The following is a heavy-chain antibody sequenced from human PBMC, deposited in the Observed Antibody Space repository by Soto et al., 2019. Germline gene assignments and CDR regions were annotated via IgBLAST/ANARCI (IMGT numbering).Heavy chain of an antibody. CDR3: ARDWWDVPGIYYLFDGRNWFDP. Sequence: GASVKVSCKASGYTFTSYGISWVRQAPGQGLEWMGWISAYNGNTNYAQKLQGRVTMTTDTSTSTAYMELRSLRSDDTAVYYCARDWWDVPGIYYLFDGRNWFDPWGQGTLVTVS. J-gene: IGHJ5*02. V-gene: IGHV1-18*01. CDR1: GYTFTSYG. D-gene: IGHD1-26*01. CDR2: ISAYNGNT.